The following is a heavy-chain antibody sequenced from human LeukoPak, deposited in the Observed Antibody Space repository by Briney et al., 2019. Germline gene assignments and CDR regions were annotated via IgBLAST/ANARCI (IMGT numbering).Heavy chain of an antibody. J-gene: IGHJ3*02. CDR3: ARDPNGDYIGTFDM. D-gene: IGHD4-17*01. V-gene: IGHV3-23*01. Sequence: GGCLRLSCAASEFTCSSYGMSWVRQAPGKGLEWGSSISGSGGSTQYADSVQGRFAISRDNSKNTLYLQMNSLRVEDTAVYFCARDPNGDYIGTFDMWGRGTMVSVSS. CDR2: ISGSGGST. CDR1: EFTCSSYG.